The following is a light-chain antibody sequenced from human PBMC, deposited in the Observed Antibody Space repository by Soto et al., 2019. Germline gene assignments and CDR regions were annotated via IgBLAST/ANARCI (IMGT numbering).Light chain of an antibody. J-gene: IGKJ4*01. V-gene: IGKV1-39*01. CDR3: QQYDNLPLT. CDR2: AAS. Sequence: DIQMTQSPSSLSASVGARVIITCRASQTISDFLNWYKLKPGKAPKLLSYAASSLQSGVPSRFSGSRSGTDFTLTISSLQPEDIATYYCQQYDNLPLTFGGGTKVDIK. CDR1: QTISDF.